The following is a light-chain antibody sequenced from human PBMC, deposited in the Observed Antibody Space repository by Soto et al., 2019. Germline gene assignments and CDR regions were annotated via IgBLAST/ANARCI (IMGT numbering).Light chain of an antibody. J-gene: IGKJ2*01. CDR1: QSVSSSY. Sequence: EIVLTQSPGTLSLSPGERATLSCRASQSVSSSYLAWYQHKPGQAPRLLIYGASSRATGVPDRFSGSGSGTDFTLTISRLEPDDFAGYYCQQYGSSPYTFGLGAKLEIK. CDR2: GAS. CDR3: QQYGSSPYT. V-gene: IGKV3-20*01.